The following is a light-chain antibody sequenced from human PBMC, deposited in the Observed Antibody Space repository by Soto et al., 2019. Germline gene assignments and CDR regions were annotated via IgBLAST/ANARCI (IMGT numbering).Light chain of an antibody. V-gene: IGLV1-40*01. Sequence: QSVLTQPPSVSGAPGQRVTISCTGGTSNIGSSYDVHWYQQIPGKAPKLLIYGDNNRPSGVPDRFSGSKSGTSASLAITGLQAEDEADYYCHSYDSSLSGSVFGGGTKLTVL. CDR1: TSNIGSSYD. CDR3: HSYDSSLSGSV. CDR2: GDN. J-gene: IGLJ3*02.